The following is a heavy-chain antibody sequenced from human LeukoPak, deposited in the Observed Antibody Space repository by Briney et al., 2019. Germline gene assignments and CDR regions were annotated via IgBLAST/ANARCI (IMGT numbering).Heavy chain of an antibody. D-gene: IGHD5-12*01. Sequence: GGSLRLSCAASGFIFSNNWMSWVRQAPGKGLEWVSYISSSGSTMYYTDSVKGRFTISRDNAKDSLYLQMNSLRAEDTAVYYCARDPGSGYEEHFDYWGQGTLVTVSS. CDR1: GFIFSNNW. J-gene: IGHJ4*02. CDR3: ARDPGSGYEEHFDY. V-gene: IGHV3-11*01. CDR2: ISSSGSTM.